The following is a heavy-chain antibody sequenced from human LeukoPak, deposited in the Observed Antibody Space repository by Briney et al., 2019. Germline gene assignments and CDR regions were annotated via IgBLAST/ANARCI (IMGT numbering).Heavy chain of an antibody. CDR2: IYGSGRT. CDR3: ARVVEFSNYWFDP. J-gene: IGHJ5*02. CDR1: GGSISSSSDY. Sequence: SETLSLTCTVSGGSISSSSDYWGWIRQPAGKGLEWIGRIYGSGRTNYNLSLKSRVTISIDTSKNQFSLKLNSVTAADTAVYYCARVVEFSNYWFDPWGHGTLVTVSS. V-gene: IGHV4-61*10. D-gene: IGHD1-26*01.